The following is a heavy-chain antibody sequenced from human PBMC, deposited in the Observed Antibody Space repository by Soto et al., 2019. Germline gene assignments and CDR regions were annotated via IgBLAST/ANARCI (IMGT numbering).Heavy chain of an antibody. CDR2: INPGGIT. CDR1: GGSLSGYY. V-gene: IGHV4-34*01. Sequence: PSETLSLTCAVYGGSLSGYYWTWIRQPPGKGLEWIGEINPGGITNYNPSLKSRVTMSVDASKNHFSLNLSSVTAADTAVYYCARGPRGYVYYHGMDVWGQGTTVTVSS. J-gene: IGHJ6*02. CDR3: ARGPRGYVYYHGMDV. D-gene: IGHD3-10*01.